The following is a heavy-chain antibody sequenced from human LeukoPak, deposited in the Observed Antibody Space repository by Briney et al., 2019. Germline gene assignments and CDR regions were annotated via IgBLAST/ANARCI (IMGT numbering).Heavy chain of an antibody. Sequence: GGPLRLSCAASGFTFSSSWMNWVRQAPEKGLEWVADIKQDGSEKYYVDSVKGRFTISRDNAKNSLFLQMNGLGAEDTAVYYCARGDYYDRFFDYWGQGTLVTVSS. V-gene: IGHV3-7*01. D-gene: IGHD3-22*01. CDR2: IKQDGSEK. CDR1: GFTFSSSW. J-gene: IGHJ4*02. CDR3: ARGDYYDRFFDY.